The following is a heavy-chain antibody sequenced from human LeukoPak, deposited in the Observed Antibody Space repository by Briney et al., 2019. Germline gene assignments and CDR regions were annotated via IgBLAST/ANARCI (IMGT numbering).Heavy chain of an antibody. D-gene: IGHD3-22*01. CDR3: ARDGRGYYDSSGYYCYFDY. CDR2: INPNSGGT. Sequence: ASVKVSCKASGYTFTGYYMHWVRQAPGQGLEWMGRINPNSGGTNYAQKFQGRVTMTRDTSISTAYMELSRLRSDDTAAYYCARDGRGYYDSSGYYCYFDYWGQGTLVTVSS. V-gene: IGHV1-2*06. CDR1: GYTFTGYY. J-gene: IGHJ4*02.